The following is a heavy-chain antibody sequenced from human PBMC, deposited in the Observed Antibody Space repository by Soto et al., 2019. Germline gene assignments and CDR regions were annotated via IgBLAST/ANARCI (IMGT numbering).Heavy chain of an antibody. V-gene: IGHV4-59*01. Sequence: SETLSLTCTVSGGSISSYYWSWIRQPPGKGLEWIGYIYYSGSTNYNPSLKSRVTISVDTSKNQFSLKLSSVTAADTAVYYCARDRSSGWYEGADAFDIWRQGTMVTVSS. CDR1: GGSISSYY. CDR3: ARDRSSGWYEGADAFDI. D-gene: IGHD6-19*01. J-gene: IGHJ3*02. CDR2: IYYSGST.